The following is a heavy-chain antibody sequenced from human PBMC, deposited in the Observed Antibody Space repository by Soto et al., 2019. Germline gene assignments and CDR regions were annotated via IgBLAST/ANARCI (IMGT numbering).Heavy chain of an antibody. CDR2: IYYSGST. J-gene: IGHJ4*02. D-gene: IGHD2-2*01. CDR1: GGSISSSSYY. CDR3: ARLVPAIRAAYFDY. Sequence: TSETLSLTCTVSGGSISSSSYYWGWIRQPPGKGLEWIGSIYYSGSTYYNPYLKSRVTISVDTSKNQISLKLSSVTAADTVVYYCARLVPAIRAAYFDYWGQGTLVTVSA. V-gene: IGHV4-39*01.